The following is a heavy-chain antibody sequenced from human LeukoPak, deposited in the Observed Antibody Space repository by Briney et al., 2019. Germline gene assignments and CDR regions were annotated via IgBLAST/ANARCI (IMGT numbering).Heavy chain of an antibody. CDR2: IYHSGST. CDR1: GGSISSGGYS. CDR3: ARTLGYYDSSGYYHRGYFQH. V-gene: IGHV4-30-2*01. Sequence: SETLSLTCAVSGGSISSGGYSWSWIRQPPGKGLEWIGYIYHSGSTYYNPSLKSRVTISVDKSKNQFSLKLSSVTAADTAVYYCARTLGYYDSSGYYHRGYFQHWGQGTLVTVSS. J-gene: IGHJ1*01. D-gene: IGHD3-22*01.